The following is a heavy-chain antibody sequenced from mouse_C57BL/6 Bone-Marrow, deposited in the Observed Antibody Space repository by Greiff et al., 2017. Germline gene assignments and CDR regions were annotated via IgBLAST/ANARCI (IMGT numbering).Heavy chain of an antibody. CDR3: AREGSSATRAMDY. D-gene: IGHD3-1*01. Sequence: EVNVVESEGGLVQPGSSMKLSCTASGFTFSDYYMAWVRQVPEKGLEWVANINYDSSSTYYLDSLKSRFIISRDNAKNILYLQMSSLKSEDTATYSCAREGSSATRAMDYWGQGTSVTVSS. V-gene: IGHV5-16*01. CDR1: GFTFSDYY. CDR2: INYDSSST. J-gene: IGHJ4*01.